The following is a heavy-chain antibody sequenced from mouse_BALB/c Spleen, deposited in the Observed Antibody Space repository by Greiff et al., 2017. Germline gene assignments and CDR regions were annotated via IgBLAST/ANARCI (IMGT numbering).Heavy chain of an antibody. CDR3: ARARGGYFDY. CDR1: GFTCSDYY. CDR2: ISDGGSYT. Sequence: DVKLVESGGGLVKPGGSLKLSCAASGFTCSDYYMYWVRQTPEKRLEWVATISDGGSYTYYPDSVKGRFTISRDNAKNNLYLQMSSLKSEDTAMYYCARARGGYFDYWGQGTTLTVSS. V-gene: IGHV5-4*02. J-gene: IGHJ2*01.